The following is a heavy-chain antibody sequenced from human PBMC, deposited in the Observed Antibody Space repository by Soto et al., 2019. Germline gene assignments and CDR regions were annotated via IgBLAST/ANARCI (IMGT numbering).Heavy chain of an antibody. CDR1: GFTFGSYS. V-gene: IGHV3-21*01. CDR3: ARGLYYYDSSAYYSP. CDR2: ISSSSSYI. Sequence: EVQLVESGGGLVKPGGSLRLSCAASGFTFGSYSMNWVRQAPGKGLEWVSSISSSSSYIYYADSVKGRFTISRDNAKNSLYLQMNSLRAEDTAVYYCARGLYYYDSSAYYSPWGQGTLVTVSS. J-gene: IGHJ5*02. D-gene: IGHD3-22*01.